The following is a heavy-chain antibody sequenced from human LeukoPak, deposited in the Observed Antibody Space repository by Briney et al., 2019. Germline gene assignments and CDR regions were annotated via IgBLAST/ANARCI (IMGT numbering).Heavy chain of an antibody. J-gene: IGHJ4*02. V-gene: IGHV3-9*01. CDR1: GFTFDDYA. CDR3: AKDISKQWLVGDFDY. D-gene: IGHD6-19*01. CDR2: ISWNSGSI. Sequence: QAGGSLRLSCAASGFTFDDYAMHWVRQAPGKGLEWVSGISWNSGSIGYADSVKGRFTISRDNAKNSLYLQMNSLRAEDTALYYCAKDISKQWLVGDFDYWGQETLVTVSS.